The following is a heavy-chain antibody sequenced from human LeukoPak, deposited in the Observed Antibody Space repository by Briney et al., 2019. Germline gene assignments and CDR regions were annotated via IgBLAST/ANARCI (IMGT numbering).Heavy chain of an antibody. Sequence: GGSLRLSCAASGFIISTYYMTWVRQAPGKGLEWVSIISASGASPYYADSVKGRFTISRDNSKNTLYLQMNSLRAEDTAVYYCVKRAVAGTYYFDYWGQGTLVTVSS. J-gene: IGHJ4*02. D-gene: IGHD6-19*01. CDR2: ISASGASP. V-gene: IGHV3-23*01. CDR3: VKRAVAGTYYFDY. CDR1: GFIISTYY.